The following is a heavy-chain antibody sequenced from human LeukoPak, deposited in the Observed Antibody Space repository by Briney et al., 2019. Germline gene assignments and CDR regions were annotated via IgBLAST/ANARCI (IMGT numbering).Heavy chain of an antibody. CDR1: GFIFGSYA. V-gene: IGHV3-7*01. CDR3: ARDLRGVFDF. J-gene: IGHJ4*02. CDR2: MNQDGSEK. D-gene: IGHD3-10*01. Sequence: GGSLRLSCAASGFIFGSYAMNWVRQAPGKGLEWVANMNQDGSEKYYVDSVKGRFTISRDNAKTSVYLQMNSLRVEDTAVYYCARDLRGVFDFWGQGTLVTVAS.